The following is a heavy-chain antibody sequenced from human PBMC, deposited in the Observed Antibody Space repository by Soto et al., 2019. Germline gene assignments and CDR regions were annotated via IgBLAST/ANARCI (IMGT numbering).Heavy chain of an antibody. CDR3: ASDPYRAPYYHSVMAV. CDR2: IVVGSGNT. CDR1: GFTFTSSA. D-gene: IGHD3-16*02. V-gene: IGHV1-58*01. J-gene: IGHJ6*02. Sequence: SVKVSCKASGFTFTSSAVQWVRQARGQRLEGIGWIVVGSGNTNYAQKFQERVTITRDMSTSTAYMELSSLRSEDTAVYYCASDPYRAPYYHSVMAVWAQGPTATAPS.